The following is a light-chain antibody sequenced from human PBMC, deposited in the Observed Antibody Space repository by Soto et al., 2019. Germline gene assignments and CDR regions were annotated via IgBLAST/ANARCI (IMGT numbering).Light chain of an antibody. V-gene: IGLV2-14*01. CDR2: EVS. Sequence: QSVLTRPASVSGSPGQSITISCTGTSSDVGGYNYVSWYQQHPGKAPKVMIYEVSNRPSGVSNRFSGSKSGNTASLTISGLQAEDEADYYCSSYTTTSTRVFGGGTKLTVL. J-gene: IGLJ3*02. CDR3: SSYTTTSTRV. CDR1: SSDVGGYNY.